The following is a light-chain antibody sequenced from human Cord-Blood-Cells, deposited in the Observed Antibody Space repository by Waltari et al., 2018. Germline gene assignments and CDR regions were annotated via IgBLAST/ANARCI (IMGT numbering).Light chain of an antibody. CDR1: SSDVGGYNY. J-gene: IGLJ3*02. CDR3: CSYAGSYTFHWV. CDR2: DVS. Sequence: QSALTQPRSVSGSPGQSVTISCTGTSSDVGGYNYVSWYQQHPGKAPKLMIYDVSKRPSGVPDHFSGSKSGNTASLTISGLQAEDEADYYCCSYAGSYTFHWVFGGG. V-gene: IGLV2-11*01.